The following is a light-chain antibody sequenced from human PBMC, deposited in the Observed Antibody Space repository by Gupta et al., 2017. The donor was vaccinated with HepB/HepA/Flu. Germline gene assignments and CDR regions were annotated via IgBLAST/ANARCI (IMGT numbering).Light chain of an antibody. CDR2: END. CDR3: GTEDGSLALYV. Sequence: QFVLTQSPSVSAAPGQKVPISCIGSSANFRNSFVSWYQQVPGTAPKLLIYENDNRPSGIPDRFSGSKSGTSATLDITGLQTGDEADYYCGTEDGSLALYVFGPGTRVIVL. CDR1: SANFRNSF. J-gene: IGLJ1*01. V-gene: IGLV1-51*01.